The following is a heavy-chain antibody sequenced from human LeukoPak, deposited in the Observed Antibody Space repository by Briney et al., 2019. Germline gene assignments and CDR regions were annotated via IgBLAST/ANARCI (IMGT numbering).Heavy chain of an antibody. CDR1: GFTFSTYA. CDR3: ARRATRSIYWFDP. V-gene: IGHV3-30-3*01. Sequence: GGSLRLSCAASGFTFSTYAMHWVRQAPDKGLEWVAIISYDGSNEYYADSVKGRFTISRDNSKNTLYLQMNSLRPEDTAVYYCARRATRSIYWFDPWGQGTLVTVSS. CDR2: ISYDGSNE. J-gene: IGHJ5*02. D-gene: IGHD1-1*01.